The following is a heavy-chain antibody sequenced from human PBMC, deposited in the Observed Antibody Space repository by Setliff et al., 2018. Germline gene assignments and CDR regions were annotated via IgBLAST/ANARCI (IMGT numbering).Heavy chain of an antibody. CDR1: GYTFTSYG. J-gene: IGHJ6*02. V-gene: IGHV1-69*13. CDR2: IIPMFGTA. D-gene: IGHD2-2*01. Sequence: ASVKVSCKASGYTFTSYGFSWVRQAPGQGLEWMGGIIPMFGTANYAQKFQGRVTITADESTSTAYMELSSLRSEDTAVYYCARDPIVVVPAEHYYYGMDVWGQGTTVTVSS. CDR3: ARDPIVVVPAEHYYYGMDV.